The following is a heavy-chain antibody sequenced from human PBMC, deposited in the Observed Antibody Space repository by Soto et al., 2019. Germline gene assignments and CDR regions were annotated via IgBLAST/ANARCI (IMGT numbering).Heavy chain of an antibody. CDR2: ISSSRRFI. V-gene: IGHV3-21*01. CDR1: GFTFSNYN. CDR3: ATGSDALEI. J-gene: IGHJ3*02. Sequence: GGSLRLSCAGSGFTFSNYNMNWVRQAPGKGLEWVSSISSSRRFIYYADSVKGRFTISRDIAKNSLSLQMNSLRAEDTAVYYCATGSDALEIWGQGTMVTIAS. D-gene: IGHD1-1*01.